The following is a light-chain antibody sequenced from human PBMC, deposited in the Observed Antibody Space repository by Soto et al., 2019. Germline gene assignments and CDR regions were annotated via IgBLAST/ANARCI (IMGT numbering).Light chain of an antibody. CDR2: AAS. V-gene: IGKV1-27*01. CDR3: QKYSSVPV. J-gene: IGKJ3*01. CDR1: QDIRNF. Sequence: DIQMTQSPPSLSASVGDRVTITCRASQDIRNFVARYQQNPGKAPKLLFYAASTLQSGVPSRFSGSGSGTDFTLTINSLQPEDVATYSCQKYSSVPVFGPGTKVEIK.